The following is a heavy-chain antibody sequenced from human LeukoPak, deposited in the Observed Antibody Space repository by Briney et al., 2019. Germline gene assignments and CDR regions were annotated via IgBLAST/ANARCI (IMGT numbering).Heavy chain of an antibody. D-gene: IGHD4-17*01. CDR1: GFTFSSYA. CDR2: ISGSGDNT. Sequence: PGGSLRLSCAASGFTFSSYAMSWVRQAPGKGLEWVSGISGSGDNTYYADSVKGRFTISRDNSKNTLYVQVNSLGTEDTAAYYCAPIMTTVTFDYWGQGTLVTVSS. V-gene: IGHV3-23*01. J-gene: IGHJ4*02. CDR3: APIMTTVTFDY.